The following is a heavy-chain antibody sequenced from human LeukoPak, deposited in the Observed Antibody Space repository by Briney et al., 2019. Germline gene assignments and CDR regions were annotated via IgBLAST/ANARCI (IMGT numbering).Heavy chain of an antibody. V-gene: IGHV5-51*01. J-gene: IGHJ4*02. Sequence: GESLKISCKGSGYDFSGDWIGWVRQMPGKGLELMGIIYPGDSDTRYSPSFQGQVTISADKSICTAYLQWSSLKASDTAMYFCARHVDSTGTKMDFWGQGTLVTVSS. CDR3: ARHVDSTGTKMDF. CDR2: IYPGDSDT. CDR1: GYDFSGDW. D-gene: IGHD3-22*01.